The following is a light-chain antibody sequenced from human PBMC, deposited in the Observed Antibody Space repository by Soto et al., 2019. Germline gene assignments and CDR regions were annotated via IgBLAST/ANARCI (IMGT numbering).Light chain of an antibody. CDR3: MQGTHWPLT. CDR2: YVS. V-gene: IGKV2-30*02. CDR1: QSLVHSDGNTY. Sequence: DVVMTQSPLSLPVTLGQPASISCRSSQSLVHSDGNTYLNWFQQRPGQSPRRLIYYVSNRDSAVPDRVSGSGSGTDFPLKISRVEAEDVGVYYWMQGTHWPLTFGQGTRVEIK. J-gene: IGKJ1*01.